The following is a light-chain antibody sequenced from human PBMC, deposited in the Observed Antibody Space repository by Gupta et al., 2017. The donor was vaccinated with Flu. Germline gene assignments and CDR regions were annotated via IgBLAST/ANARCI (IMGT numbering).Light chain of an antibody. CDR1: QSISSH. CDR2: DAS. Sequence: EIVFTQSPATLSLSPGERATFSCRASQSISSHLAWYQQRPGQAPRLLIFDASSRAKGIKARFSGSGDGTDFTLTIISREPEDFAVYYCQQRTKGHPNVTFGQGTKVDIK. V-gene: IGKV3-11*01. J-gene: IGKJ2*01. CDR3: QQRTKGHPNVT.